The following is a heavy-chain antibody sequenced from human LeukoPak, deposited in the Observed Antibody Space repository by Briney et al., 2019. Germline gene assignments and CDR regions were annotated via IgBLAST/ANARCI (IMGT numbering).Heavy chain of an antibody. Sequence: GGSLRLSCVAPGFTFSSYAMSWVRQAPGKGLEWVSIMYSGGATYYADSVKGRFTVSRDNSKNTLYLLMNSLRAEDTAVYHCARARGYAIEYWGQGILVTVSS. CDR3: ARARGYAIEY. D-gene: IGHD5-12*01. J-gene: IGHJ4*02. CDR2: MYSGGAT. CDR1: GFTFSSYA. V-gene: IGHV3-53*01.